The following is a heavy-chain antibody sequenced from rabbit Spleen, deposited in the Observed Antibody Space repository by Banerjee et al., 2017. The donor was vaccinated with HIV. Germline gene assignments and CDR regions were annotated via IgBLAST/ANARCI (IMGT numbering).Heavy chain of an antibody. V-gene: IGHV1S45*01. Sequence: QEQLVESGGGLVQPEGSLTLTCTASGFSFSSSYYMCWVRQAPGKGLEWIGCIYTGSGSTYYASWAKGRFTISKTSSTTVTLQMTSLTAADTATYFCARANATYTYGAYAYAYLWGPGTLVTVS. J-gene: IGHJ6*01. D-gene: IGHD6-1*01. CDR3: ARANATYTYGAYAYAYL. CDR1: GFSFSSSYY. CDR2: IYTGSGST.